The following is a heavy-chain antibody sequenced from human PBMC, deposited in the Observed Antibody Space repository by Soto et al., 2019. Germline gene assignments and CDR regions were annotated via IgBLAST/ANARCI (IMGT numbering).Heavy chain of an antibody. V-gene: IGHV3-30*18. CDR2: ISYDGSDK. Sequence: QLQLVESGGGVVQPGRSLRLSCAASGFTFSRYGMHWVRQAPGKGLEWVSGISYDGSDKYYAYSVKGRFTIYRDNSKKTHYLQMNSLRAEVTAVSYCANDMYYADYVSTGYCYYYGMDVWGQGTTVTLSS. J-gene: IGHJ6*02. CDR1: GFTFSRYG. D-gene: IGHD4-17*01. CDR3: ANDMYYADYVSTGYCYYYGMDV.